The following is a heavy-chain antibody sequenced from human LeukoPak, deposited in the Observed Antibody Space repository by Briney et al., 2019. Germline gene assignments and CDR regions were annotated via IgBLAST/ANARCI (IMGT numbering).Heavy chain of an antibody. CDR3: AREESMVRGTSWFDP. CDR2: IYYSGRT. J-gene: IGHJ5*02. CDR1: GGSISSHY. D-gene: IGHD3-10*01. V-gene: IGHV4-59*11. Sequence: SETLSLTCNVSGGSISSHYWSWIRQPPGKGLEWIGYIYYSGRTNHNPSLKSRVAISVDTSKNQFSLKLRSVTAADTAVYYCAREESMVRGTSWFDPWGQGTLVTVSS.